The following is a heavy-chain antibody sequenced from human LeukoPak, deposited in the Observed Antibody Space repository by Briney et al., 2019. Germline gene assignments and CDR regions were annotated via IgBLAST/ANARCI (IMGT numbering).Heavy chain of an antibody. J-gene: IGHJ4*02. D-gene: IGHD2-2*01. CDR2: IYTSGST. V-gene: IGHV4-61*02. Sequence: SQSLSLTCTVSGGSISRGSYYWSWIRQPAGKGLEWIGRIYTSGSTNYNPSLKSRVTISVDTSKNQFSLKLSSVTAADTAGYYCARACASCYGPVYDYWGQGTLVTVSS. CDR1: GGSISRGSYY. CDR3: ARACASCYGPVYDY.